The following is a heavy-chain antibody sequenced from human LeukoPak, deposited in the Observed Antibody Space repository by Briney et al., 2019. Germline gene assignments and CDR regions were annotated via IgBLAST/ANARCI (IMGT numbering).Heavy chain of an antibody. CDR3: ARSQFDN. J-gene: IGHJ4*01. Sequence: GGSLRLSCEASGFIFGAYWMLWVRQAPGKGPVWVSRIDGDGSTTTYADSVKGRFTISRDNAKNTLYLQMNSLRAEDTAVYYCARSQFDNWGQGTLVTVSS. V-gene: IGHV3-74*01. CDR1: GFIFGAYW. CDR2: IDGDGSTT.